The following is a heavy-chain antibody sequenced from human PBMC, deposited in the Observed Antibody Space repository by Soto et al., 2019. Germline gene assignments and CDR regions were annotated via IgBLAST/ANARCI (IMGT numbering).Heavy chain of an antibody. CDR2: ISSSSSYI. V-gene: IGHV3-21*01. J-gene: IGHJ6*02. D-gene: IGHD3-10*01. CDR3: ASSELLPPTAYYYYGMDV. Sequence: GGSLRLSCAASGFTFSSYSMNWVRQAPGKGLEWVSSISSSSSYIYYADSVKGRFTISRDNAKNSLYLQMNSLRAEDTAVYYCASSELLPPTAYYYYGMDVWGQGTTVTVSS. CDR1: GFTFSSYS.